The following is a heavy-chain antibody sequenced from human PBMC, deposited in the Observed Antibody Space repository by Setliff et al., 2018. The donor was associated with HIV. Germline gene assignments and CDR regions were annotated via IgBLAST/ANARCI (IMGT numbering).Heavy chain of an antibody. J-gene: IGHJ4*02. Sequence: ASVKVSCKASGYNFTSHDIHWVRQAPGQGLEWMGWMNPKSGNTGYARKFQGRVTMTRKTSISTAYMELRSLRSDDTAVYYCARGYCSSTSCYGIYYFDNWGQGTPVTVSS. CDR1: GYNFTSHD. CDR3: ARGYCSSTSCYGIYYFDN. D-gene: IGHD2-2*01. V-gene: IGHV1-8*01. CDR2: MNPKSGNT.